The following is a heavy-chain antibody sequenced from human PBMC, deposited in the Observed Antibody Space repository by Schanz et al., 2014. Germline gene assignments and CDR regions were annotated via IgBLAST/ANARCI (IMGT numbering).Heavy chain of an antibody. J-gene: IGHJ4*02. V-gene: IGHV3-15*01. CDR3: VRDSFFAFDY. CDR2: IKSKSDGGTT. CDR1: GFMFSSYA. D-gene: IGHD3-22*01. Sequence: VQLVESGGGVVQPGRSLRLSCAASGFMFSSYAMSWVRQAPGKGLQWVARIKSKSDGGTTDYAAPVKDRFTISTDDSKNSVFLQMNSLRAEDTAVYYCVRDSFFAFDYWGQGTLVTVSS.